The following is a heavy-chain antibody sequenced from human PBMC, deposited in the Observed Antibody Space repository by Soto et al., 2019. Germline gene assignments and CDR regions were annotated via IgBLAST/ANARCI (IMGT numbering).Heavy chain of an antibody. Sequence: AQLVESGGGLVQPGGSLRLSCAASGFTFSSYWMHWVRQAPGKGLVWVSRINPDGSTTNYADSVKGRFTISRDNANDTLYLQMNSLRAEDTAVYYCARVRVSGYEFDPWGQGTLITVSS. CDR1: GFTFSSYW. J-gene: IGHJ5*02. D-gene: IGHD5-12*01. CDR2: INPDGSTT. CDR3: ARVRVSGYEFDP. V-gene: IGHV3-74*01.